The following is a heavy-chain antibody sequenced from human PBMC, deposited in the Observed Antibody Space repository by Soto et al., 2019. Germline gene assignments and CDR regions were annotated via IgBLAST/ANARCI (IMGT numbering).Heavy chain of an antibody. CDR2: ISGGGDTT. CDR1: GFTFNNYA. CDR3: AKGRGGSGSLTPRVDF. Sequence: EVQLLESGGGLVQPGGSLRLSCEASGFTFNNYAMTWVRQAPGKGLEWVSAISGGGDTTSYADSVKGRFTVSRDGSKNTLYLRMSSLRAEDTALYYCAKGRGGSGSLTPRVDFWGQGTLVTVSS. V-gene: IGHV3-23*01. J-gene: IGHJ4*02. D-gene: IGHD3-10*01.